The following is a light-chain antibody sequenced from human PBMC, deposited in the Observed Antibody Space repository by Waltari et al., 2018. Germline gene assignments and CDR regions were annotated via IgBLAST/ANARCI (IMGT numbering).Light chain of an antibody. J-gene: IGLJ3*02. Sequence: QLMLTQSPSSSASRGASAKPTSPLSGGPSIYSIAWQKHQPQKGPRYLMKVNSDGSHIKGDWIPDRFSGHSSGAMRYLSISNLQSEDEADYYCQTGGCGIWVFGGGTKLTVL. CDR1: GGPSIYS. CDR3: QTGGCGIWV. CDR2: VNSDGSH. V-gene: IGLV4-69*01.